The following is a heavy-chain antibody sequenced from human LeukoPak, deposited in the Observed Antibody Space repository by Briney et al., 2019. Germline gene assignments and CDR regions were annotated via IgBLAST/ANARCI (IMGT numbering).Heavy chain of an antibody. Sequence: SETLSLTCTVSGGSISSGSYYWSWIRQPAGKGLEWIGRIYTSGSTNYNPSLKSRVTISVDTSKNHFSLKLSSVTAADTAVYYCASHTSTYNWFDPWGQGTLVTVSS. CDR2: IYTSGST. D-gene: IGHD2/OR15-2a*01. V-gene: IGHV4-61*02. CDR1: GGSISSGSYY. J-gene: IGHJ5*02. CDR3: ASHTSTYNWFDP.